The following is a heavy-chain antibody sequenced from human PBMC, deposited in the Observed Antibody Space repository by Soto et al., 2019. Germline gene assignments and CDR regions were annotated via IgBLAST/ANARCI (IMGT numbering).Heavy chain of an antibody. D-gene: IGHD2-21*02. Sequence: ASVKVSCKASGYTFTSYGISWVRQAPGQGLEWMGWISAYNGNTNYAQRLQGRVTMTTDTPTSTAYMELRSLRSDDTAVYYCASLVICGGDCSRWDNWFDPWGQGTLVTVSS. V-gene: IGHV1-18*01. J-gene: IGHJ5*02. CDR1: GYTFTSYG. CDR3: ASLVICGGDCSRWDNWFDP. CDR2: ISAYNGNT.